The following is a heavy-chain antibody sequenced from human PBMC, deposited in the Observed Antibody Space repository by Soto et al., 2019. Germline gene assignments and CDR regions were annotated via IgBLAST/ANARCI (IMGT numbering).Heavy chain of an antibody. CDR2: ISSSSSYI. CDR1: GFTFSSYS. D-gene: IGHD6-6*01. V-gene: IGHV3-21*01. Sequence: GGSLRLSCAASGFTFSSYSMNWVRQAPGKGLEWVSSISSSSSYIYYADSVKGRFTISRDNAKNSLYLQMNSLRAEDTAVYYCARDNAREYSSSSRGGFDYWGQGTLVTVSS. J-gene: IGHJ4*02. CDR3: ARDNAREYSSSSRGGFDY.